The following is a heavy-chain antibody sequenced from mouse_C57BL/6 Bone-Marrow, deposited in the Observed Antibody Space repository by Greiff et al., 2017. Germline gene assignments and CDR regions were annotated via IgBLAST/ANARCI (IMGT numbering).Heavy chain of an antibody. Sequence: VQLQQSGPELVKPGASVKISCKASGYTFTDYYMNWVKQSHGKSLEWIGDINPNNGGTSYNQKFKGKATLTVDKSSSTAYMELRSLTSEDSAVYYCATYYYGSSPDYFDYGGQGTTLTVSS. CDR2: INPNNGGT. CDR1: GYTFTDYY. D-gene: IGHD1-1*01. J-gene: IGHJ2*01. V-gene: IGHV1-26*01. CDR3: ATYYYGSSPDYFDY.